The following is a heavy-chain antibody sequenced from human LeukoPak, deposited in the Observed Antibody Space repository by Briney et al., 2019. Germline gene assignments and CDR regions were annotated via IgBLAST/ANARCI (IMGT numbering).Heavy chain of an antibody. CDR1: GGSISSYY. D-gene: IGHD6-19*01. J-gene: IGHJ4*02. CDR3: AGGSGWPHFDY. Sequence: SETLSLTCTVSGGSISSYYWSWIRQPPGKALEWIGYIYDSGSTNYNPSLKSRVTISVDTSKNQFSLNLSSVTAADTAVYYCAGGSGWPHFDYWGQGALVTVSS. V-gene: IGHV4-59*01. CDR2: IYDSGST.